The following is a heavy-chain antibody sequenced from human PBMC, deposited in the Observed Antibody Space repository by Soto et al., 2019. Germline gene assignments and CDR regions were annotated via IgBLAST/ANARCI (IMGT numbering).Heavy chain of an antibody. CDR3: AREGVGATMADAFDI. Sequence: VASVKVSCKASGYTFTGYYMHWVRQAPGQGLEWMGWINPNSGGTNYAQKFQGWVTMTRDTSISTAYMELSRLRSDDTAVYYCAREGVGATMADAFDIWGQGXMVTV. J-gene: IGHJ3*02. CDR1: GYTFTGYY. D-gene: IGHD1-26*01. V-gene: IGHV1-2*04. CDR2: INPNSGGT.